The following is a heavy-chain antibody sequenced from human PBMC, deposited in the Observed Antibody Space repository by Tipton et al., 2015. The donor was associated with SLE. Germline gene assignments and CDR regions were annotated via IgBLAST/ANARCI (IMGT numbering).Heavy chain of an antibody. V-gene: IGHV4-59*01. CDR2: ISYSGST. J-gene: IGHJ6*02. CDR1: GGPIRTYY. Sequence: LRLSCTVSGGPIRTYYCSWIRQPPGRGLVWLGYISYSGSTNYNPTLKSRVTISVDTSKNQFSLKLTSVTAANTAVYYCARGLYYYYGMDVWCQGTTVTVSS. CDR3: ARGLYYYYGMDV.